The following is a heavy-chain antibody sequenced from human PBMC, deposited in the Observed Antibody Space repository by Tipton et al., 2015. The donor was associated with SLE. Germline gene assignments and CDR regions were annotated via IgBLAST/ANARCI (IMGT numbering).Heavy chain of an antibody. J-gene: IGHJ4*02. Sequence: LSFTCAVYGGSFSGYYWSWIRQPPGKGLEWVANIKQDGSEKYYVDSVKGRFTISRDNAKNSLYLQMNSLRAEDTAVYYCARDAIDYWGQGTLVTVSS. V-gene: IGHV3-7*01. CDR2: IKQDGSEK. CDR1: GGSFSGYY. CDR3: ARDAIDY.